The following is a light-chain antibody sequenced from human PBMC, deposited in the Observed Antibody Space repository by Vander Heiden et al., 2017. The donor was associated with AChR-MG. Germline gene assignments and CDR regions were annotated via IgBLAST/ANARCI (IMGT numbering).Light chain of an antibody. J-gene: IGLJ3*02. CDR2: GVN. CDR3: SSYTSSSTWV. V-gene: IGLV2-14*03. CDR1: SSDVSSYNY. Sequence: PAQTQPASVSGSPGQSITISCTGASSDVSSYNYVSWYQQHPGKVPKLMIYGVNKRPSGVSNRFSGSKSGNTASLTISGLQADDEADYYCSSYTSSSTWVFGGGTKLTVL.